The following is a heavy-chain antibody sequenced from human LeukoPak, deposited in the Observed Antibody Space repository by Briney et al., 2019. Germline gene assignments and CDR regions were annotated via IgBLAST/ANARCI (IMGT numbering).Heavy chain of an antibody. V-gene: IGHV3-66*01. D-gene: IGHD3-22*01. CDR3: ARGTDSSGPLANY. CDR1: GFTVSTKY. Sequence: PGGSLRLSCAASGFTVSTKYMRWVRQAPGRGLDWVSVFYSAISTYNADSVKGRFTVSRDNSKNTLYLQMNSLRAGDTAVYYCARGTDSSGPLANYWGQGTLVTVSS. CDR2: FYSAIST. J-gene: IGHJ4*02.